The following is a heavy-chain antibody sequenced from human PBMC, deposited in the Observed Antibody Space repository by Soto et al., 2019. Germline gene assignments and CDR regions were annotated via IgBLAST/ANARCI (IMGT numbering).Heavy chain of an antibody. J-gene: IGHJ3*02. CDR3: ARVDTAMVTSWAFDI. CDR1: GYTFTSYG. D-gene: IGHD5-18*01. Sequence: ASVKVSCKASGYTFTSYGISWVRQAPGQGLEWMGWISAYNGNTNYAQKLQGRVTVTTDTSTSTAYMELRSLRSDDTAVYYCARVDTAMVTSWAFDIWGQGTMVTVTS. CDR2: ISAYNGNT. V-gene: IGHV1-18*01.